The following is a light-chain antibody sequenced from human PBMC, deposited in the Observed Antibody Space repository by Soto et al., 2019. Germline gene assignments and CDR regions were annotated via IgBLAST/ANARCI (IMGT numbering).Light chain of an antibody. CDR2: EGS. V-gene: IGLV2-23*01. Sequence: QSVLTQPASVSGSPGQSITISCTGTSSDVGIYNLVSWYQQHPGKAPKLMIYEGSKRPSGVSNRFSGSKSGNTASLTISGLQAEDDADFYCCSYAGSSTPPIYVFGTRT. J-gene: IGLJ1*01. CDR3: CSYAGSSTPPIYV. CDR1: SSDVGIYNL.